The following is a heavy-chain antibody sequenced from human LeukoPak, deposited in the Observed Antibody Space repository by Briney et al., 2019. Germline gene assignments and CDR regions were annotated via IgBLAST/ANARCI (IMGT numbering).Heavy chain of an antibody. J-gene: IGHJ6*02. CDR3: ARDRRDWYSSGVYEVYYYGMDV. CDR2: ISAYNGNT. V-gene: IGHV1-18*01. Sequence: ASVKVSCKASGYTFTSYGISWVRQAPGQGLEWMRWISAYNGNTNYAQKLQGRVTMTTDTSTSTAYMELRSLRSDDTAVYYCARDRRDWYSSGVYEVYYYGMDVWGQGTTVTVSS. CDR1: GYTFTSYG. D-gene: IGHD6-19*01.